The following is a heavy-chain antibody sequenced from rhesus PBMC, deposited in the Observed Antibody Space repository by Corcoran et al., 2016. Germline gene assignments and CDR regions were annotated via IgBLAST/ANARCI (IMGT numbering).Heavy chain of an antibody. CDR2: IDGNIAGT. J-gene: IGHJ6*01. V-gene: IGHV4-81*01. CDR3: ARRRSFDS. D-gene: IGHD2-39*01. CDR1: VGSISGYY. Sequence: QVQLQESGPGLVKPSETLSLTCTVSVGSISGYYWRWLRQPPGKGLEWIGNIDGNIAGTNYNPSLKSRVTNSKDTSKNQLSLKLSSVTAADTAVYYGARRRSFDSWGQGVVVTVSS.